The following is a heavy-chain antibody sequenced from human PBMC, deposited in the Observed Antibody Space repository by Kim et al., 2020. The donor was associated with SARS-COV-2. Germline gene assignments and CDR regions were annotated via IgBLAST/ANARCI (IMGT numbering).Heavy chain of an antibody. Sequence: TANYAQKFQGRVTITADESTSTGYMELSSLRSEDTAVDYCASGTSEYFQHWGQGTLVTVSS. CDR3: ASGTSEYFQH. J-gene: IGHJ1*01. D-gene: IGHD1-1*01. CDR2: TA. V-gene: IGHV1-69*01.